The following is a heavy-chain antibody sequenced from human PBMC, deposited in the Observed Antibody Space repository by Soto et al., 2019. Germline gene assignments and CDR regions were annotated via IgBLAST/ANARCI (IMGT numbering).Heavy chain of an antibody. CDR2: IDPSDSYT. J-gene: IGHJ6*02. CDR1: GYSFTSYW. CDR3: ARANQAAMITHYYDAMDV. D-gene: IGHD5-18*01. Sequence: GESLKISCKGSGYSFTSYWISWVRQMPGKGLEWMGRIDPSDSYTNYSPSFQGHVTISADKSISTAYLQWSSLKASDTAVYYCARANQAAMITHYYDAMDVWGQGTTVTVSS. V-gene: IGHV5-10-1*01.